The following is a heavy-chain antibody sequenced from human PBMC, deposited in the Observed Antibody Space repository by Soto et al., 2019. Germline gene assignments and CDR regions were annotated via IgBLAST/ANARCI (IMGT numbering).Heavy chain of an antibody. Sequence: GGTLSLTCAASGLTVSSNDRSWVRQPPGKGLEWVAIINNTENTFYKASLKSRFIISVDTSKNKFYLKMNTLRADDTAVYYCASGSVNWGQGTLVTVSS. V-gene: IGHV3-66*01. J-gene: IGHJ4*01. CDR1: GLTVSSND. D-gene: IGHD2-2*03. CDR3: ASGSVN. CDR2: INNTENT.